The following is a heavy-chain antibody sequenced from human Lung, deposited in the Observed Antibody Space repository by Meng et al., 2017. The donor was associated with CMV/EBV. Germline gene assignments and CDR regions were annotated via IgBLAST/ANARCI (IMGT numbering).Heavy chain of an antibody. CDR3: ARDGAAGPANYYYYYGMDV. CDR1: GGSISSSNW. D-gene: IGHD6-13*01. CDR2: IYHSGST. J-gene: IGHJ6*02. Sequence: GSLRLXCAVSGGSISSSNWWSWVRQPPGKGLEWIGEIYHSGSTNYNPSLKSRVTISVDKSKNQFSLKLSSVTAADTAVYYCARDGAAGPANYYYYYGMDVWGQGXTVTVSS. V-gene: IGHV4-4*02.